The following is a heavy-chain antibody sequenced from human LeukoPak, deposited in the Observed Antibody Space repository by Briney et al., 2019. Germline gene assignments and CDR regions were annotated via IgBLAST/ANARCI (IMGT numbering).Heavy chain of an antibody. J-gene: IGHJ5*02. CDR1: GFTFSSYA. CDR3: AKDRWGQQLVRNWFDP. CDR2: ISGRGGST. V-gene: IGHV3-23*01. D-gene: IGHD6-13*01. Sequence: GGSLRLSCSASGFTFSSYAMSWVRQAPGKGLEWVSAISGRGGSTSYAYSVKGRFTISRDNSKITLYLQMNSLRAEDTAVYYCAKDRWGQQLVRNWFDPWGQGTLVTVSS.